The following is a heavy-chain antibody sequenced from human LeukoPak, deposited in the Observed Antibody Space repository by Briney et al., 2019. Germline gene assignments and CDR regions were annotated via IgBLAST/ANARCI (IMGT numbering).Heavy chain of an antibody. V-gene: IGHV4-39*07. CDR3: ARVAAKTVDY. J-gene: IGHJ4*02. CDR2: IYYSGST. D-gene: IGHD2-15*01. Sequence: SENLSLTCTVSGGSISSSSYYWGWIRQPPGKGLEWIGSIYYSGSTYYNPSLKSRVTISVDTSKNQFSLKLSSVTAADTAVYYCARVAAKTVDYRGQGTLVTVSS. CDR1: GGSISSSSYY.